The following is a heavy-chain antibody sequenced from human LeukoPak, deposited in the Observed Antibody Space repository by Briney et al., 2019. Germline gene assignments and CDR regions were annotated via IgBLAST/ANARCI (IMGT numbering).Heavy chain of an antibody. CDR2: INPSGGST. V-gene: IGHV1-46*01. Sequence: ASVRVSCKASGYTFTSYYMHWVRQAPGQGLEWMGIINPSGGSTSYAQKFQGRVTMTRDTSTSTVYMELSSLRSEDTDVYYCARDHDGTGSLDYWGQGTLVTVSS. J-gene: IGHJ4*02. D-gene: IGHD3-10*01. CDR1: GYTFTSYY. CDR3: ARDHDGTGSLDY.